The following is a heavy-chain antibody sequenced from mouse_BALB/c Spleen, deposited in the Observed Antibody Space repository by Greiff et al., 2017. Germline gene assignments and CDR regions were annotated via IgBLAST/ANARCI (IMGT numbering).Heavy chain of an antibody. V-gene: IGHV1-47*01. CDR3: ARNYDYDEGFAY. J-gene: IGHJ3*01. D-gene: IGHD2-4*01. CDR1: GYTFTTYP. CDR2: FHPYNDDT. Sequence: VQLQQSGAELVKPGASVKMSCKAFGYTFTTYPIEWMKQNHGKSLEWIGNFHPYNDDTKYNEKFKGKAKLTVEKSSSTVYLELSRLTSDDSAVYYCARNYDYDEGFAYWGQGTLVTVSA.